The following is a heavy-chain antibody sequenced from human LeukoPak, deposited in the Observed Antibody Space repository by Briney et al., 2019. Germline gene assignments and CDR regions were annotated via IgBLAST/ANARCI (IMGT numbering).Heavy chain of an antibody. Sequence: SETLSLTCTVSGGSISSSSYYWGWIRQPPGKGLEWIGSIYYSGSTYYNPSLKSRVTISVDTSKNQFSLKLSSVTAADTAVYYCARGLSKGYYYDSSGYYYVGYFDYWGQGTLVTVSS. J-gene: IGHJ4*02. D-gene: IGHD3-22*01. V-gene: IGHV4-39*07. CDR3: ARGLSKGYYYDSSGYYYVGYFDY. CDR1: GGSISSSSYY. CDR2: IYYSGST.